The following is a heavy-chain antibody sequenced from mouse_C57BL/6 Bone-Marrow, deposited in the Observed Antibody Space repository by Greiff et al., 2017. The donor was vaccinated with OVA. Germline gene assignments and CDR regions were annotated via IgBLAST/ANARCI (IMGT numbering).Heavy chain of an antibody. J-gene: IGHJ3*01. CDR3: ARLTGRVDFAY. CDR2: IDPSDSYT. Sequence: QVQLQQPGAELVMPGASVKLSCKASGYTFTSYWMHWVKQRPGQGLEWIGEIDPSDSYTNYNQKFKGKATLTVDKSSSTAYMQLSSLTSEVSAVDYCARLTGRVDFAYWGQGTLVTVSA. V-gene: IGHV1-69*01. CDR1: GYTFTSYW. D-gene: IGHD4-1*01.